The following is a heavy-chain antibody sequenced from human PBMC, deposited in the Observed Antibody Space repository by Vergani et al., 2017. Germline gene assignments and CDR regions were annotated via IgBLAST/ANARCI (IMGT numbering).Heavy chain of an antibody. D-gene: IGHD3-16*01. CDR3: ASDSGGYVWGSYDAWFDP. CDR2: IYHSGST. Sequence: QVQLQESGPGLVKPSETLSLTCTVSGYSISSGYYWGWLRQPPGKGLEWIGSIYHSGSTYYTPSLKSRVTISVDTSKSQFSLKLSSVTAADTAVYYCASDSGGYVWGSYDAWFDPWGQGTLVTVSS. J-gene: IGHJ5*02. V-gene: IGHV4-38-2*02. CDR1: GYSISSGYY.